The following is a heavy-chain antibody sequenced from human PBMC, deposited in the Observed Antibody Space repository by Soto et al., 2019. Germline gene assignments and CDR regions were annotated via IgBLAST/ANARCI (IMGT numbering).Heavy chain of an antibody. CDR1: GGTFSSYA. CDR3: ARSRTEPVVPAGYYYYGMDV. CDR2: IIPIFGTA. Sequence: QVQLVQSGAEVKKPGSSVKVSCKASGGTFSSYAISWVRQAPGQGLEWRGGIIPIFGTANYAKKFQGRVTITADKSTITAYMELSSLRSEDTAVYYCARSRTEPVVPAGYYYYGMDVCGQGTTVTVSS. J-gene: IGHJ6*02. D-gene: IGHD2-2*01. V-gene: IGHV1-69*06.